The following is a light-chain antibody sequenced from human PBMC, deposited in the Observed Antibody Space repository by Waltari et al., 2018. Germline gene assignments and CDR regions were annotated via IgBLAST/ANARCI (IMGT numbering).Light chain of an antibody. J-gene: IGKJ2*01. CDR1: QGISSY. V-gene: IGKV1-9*01. Sequence: DIQLTQSPSFLSASVGDRVTITSRASQGISSYLAWYQQQPGEAPKLLISAASTLQSGVPSRFSCSGSGTEFTLTISSLQPEDFATYYCQQLNSFPYTFGQGTKLDIK. CDR3: QQLNSFPYT. CDR2: AAS.